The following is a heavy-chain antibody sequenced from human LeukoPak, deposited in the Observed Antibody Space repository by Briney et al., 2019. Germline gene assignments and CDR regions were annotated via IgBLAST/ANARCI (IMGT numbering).Heavy chain of an antibody. J-gene: IGHJ1*01. D-gene: IGHD3-3*01. CDR2: ISYDGSYT. V-gene: IGHV3-30-3*01. CDR1: GFTFSSYA. CDR3: ARDRITTIFGVIRGFQH. Sequence: GGSLRLSCAASGFTFSSYAMHWVRQAPGKGLEWVTVISYDGSYTYSADSVKGRFTISRDNSKNTLYLQMNSLRAEDTAMYYCARDRITTIFGVIRGFQHWGQGTLATVSS.